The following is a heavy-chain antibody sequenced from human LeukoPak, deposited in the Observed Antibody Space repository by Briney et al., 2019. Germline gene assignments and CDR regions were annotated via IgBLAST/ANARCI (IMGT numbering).Heavy chain of an antibody. CDR3: AREGDSSGYSYFDF. J-gene: IGHJ4*02. Sequence: PSETLSLTCTVSGGSISSGGHYWSWIRHYPRKGLEWIGYIYCTGSTYYNPSLKSRVSISVDTSKNQFSLKMTSVTAADTAVYYCAREGDSSGYSYFDFWGQGTLVTVSS. V-gene: IGHV4-31*03. CDR2: IYCTGST. D-gene: IGHD3-22*01. CDR1: GGSISSGGHY.